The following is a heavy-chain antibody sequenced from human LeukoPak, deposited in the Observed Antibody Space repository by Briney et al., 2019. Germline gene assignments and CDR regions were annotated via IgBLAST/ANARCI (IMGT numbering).Heavy chain of an antibody. CDR2: MNIDGSEK. V-gene: IGHV3-7*01. CDR1: GFTFSNYW. D-gene: IGHD1-26*01. J-gene: IGHJ4*02. Sequence: GGSLRLSCAASGFTFSNYWIGWVRQAPGKRLEWVANMNIDGSEKYYADSVKGRFSISRDNARNSVYLQMASLRVEDTAVYYCARDPVEWELLLDYWGQGTLVTVSS. CDR3: ARDPVEWELLLDY.